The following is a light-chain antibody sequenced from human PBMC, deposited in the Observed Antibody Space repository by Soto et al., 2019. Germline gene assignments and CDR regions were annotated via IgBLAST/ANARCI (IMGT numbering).Light chain of an antibody. V-gene: IGKV1-27*01. CDR2: GAS. Sequence: EIQMTQSPSSLSASVGDRVTITCRASQGISNFLAWYQQKPGKVPKLLIYGASTLQSGVASRFSGSGSGTDYTLTISSLQPEDVASYYCQKYNNVPGTFGGGTKVEIK. CDR1: QGISNF. J-gene: IGKJ4*01. CDR3: QKYNNVPGT.